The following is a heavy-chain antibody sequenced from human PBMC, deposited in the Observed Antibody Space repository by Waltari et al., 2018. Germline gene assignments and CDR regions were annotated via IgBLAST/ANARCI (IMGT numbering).Heavy chain of an antibody. V-gene: IGHV1-2*06. J-gene: IGHJ3*02. D-gene: IGHD3-9*01. CDR1: GYTFTGYY. CDR3: ARGHVLRYFDWLSPHDAFDI. Sequence: QVQLVQSGAEVKKHGASVKVSCKASGYTFTGYYMHCVRQAPGQGLEWMGRINPNSCGTNYAQKFTGMVTLTRDTYISTAYMELSRLRSDDTAVYYCARGHVLRYFDWLSPHDAFDIWGQGTMVTVSS. CDR2: INPNSCGT.